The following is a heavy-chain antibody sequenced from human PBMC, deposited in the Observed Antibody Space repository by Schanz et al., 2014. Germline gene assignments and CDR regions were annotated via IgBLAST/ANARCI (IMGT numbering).Heavy chain of an antibody. V-gene: IGHV3-23*01. D-gene: IGHD1-1*01. CDR3: ARDRRNADLDY. Sequence: EVQLLESGGGLVQPGGSLRLSCAASGFTFGDYAMTWARQAPGKGLEWVSAISGSGGSTYYADSVKGRFTISRDNSKNALYLQMNSLRAEDTALYYCARDRRNADLDYWGQGTLVTDSS. J-gene: IGHJ4*02. CDR2: ISGSGGST. CDR1: GFTFGDYA.